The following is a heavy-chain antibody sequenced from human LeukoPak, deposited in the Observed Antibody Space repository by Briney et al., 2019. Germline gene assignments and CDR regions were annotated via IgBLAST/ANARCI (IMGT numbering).Heavy chain of an antibody. CDR3: AREYYDFWSGPDYYCYGMDV. J-gene: IGHJ6*02. Sequence: SETLSLTCTVSGGSINSYYWSWIRQPPGKGLEWIGYIYYSGSTNYNPSLKSRVTISVDTSKNQFPLKLSSVTAADTAVYYCAREYYDFWSGPDYYCYGMDVWGQGTTVTVSS. CDR2: IYYSGST. V-gene: IGHV4-59*01. CDR1: GGSINSYY. D-gene: IGHD3-3*01.